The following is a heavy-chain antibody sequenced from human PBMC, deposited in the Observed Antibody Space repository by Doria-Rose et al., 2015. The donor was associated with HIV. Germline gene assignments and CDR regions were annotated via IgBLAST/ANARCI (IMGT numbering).Heavy chain of an antibody. CDR2: MFSDDER. V-gene: IGHV2-26*01. CDR3: ARIKSSRWYHKYYFDF. CDR1: GVSLSSPGMG. Sequence: SGPVLVKPTETLTLTCTVSGVSLSSPGMGVSWIRQPPGKALEWLAHMFSDDERSYNTSLKSRLTISRGTSKSQVVLTMTDMDPVDTATYYCARIKSSRWYHKYYFDFWGQGTLVIVSA. D-gene: IGHD6-13*01. J-gene: IGHJ4*02.